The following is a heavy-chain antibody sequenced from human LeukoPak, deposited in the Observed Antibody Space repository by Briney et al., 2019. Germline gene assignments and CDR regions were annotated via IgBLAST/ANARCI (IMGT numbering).Heavy chain of an antibody. CDR3: AREKYRSGFDY. Sequence: ASVKVSCKASGYTFTNYGISWVRQAPGQGLEWMGWISGYNGDSYYAQKFQGRVTMTTDTSTTTAYMELTSLRSDDTAVYYCAREKYRSGFDYWGQGTPVTVSS. CDR1: GYTFTNYG. D-gene: IGHD5-12*01. V-gene: IGHV1-18*01. J-gene: IGHJ4*02. CDR2: ISGYNGDS.